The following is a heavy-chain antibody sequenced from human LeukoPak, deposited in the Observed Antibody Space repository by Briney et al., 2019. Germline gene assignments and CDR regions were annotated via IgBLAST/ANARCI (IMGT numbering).Heavy chain of an antibody. V-gene: IGHV3-53*01. J-gene: IGHJ4*02. CDR3: AREAYGDYVFAIDY. CDR2: IYSDNT. D-gene: IGHD4-17*01. Sequence: GGSLRLSCTVSGFTVSSNSMSWVRQAPGKGLEWVSFIYSDNTHYSDSVKGRFTISRDNSKNTLYLQMNSLRAEDTAVYYCAREAYGDYVFAIDYWGQGTLVTVSS. CDR1: GFTVSSNS.